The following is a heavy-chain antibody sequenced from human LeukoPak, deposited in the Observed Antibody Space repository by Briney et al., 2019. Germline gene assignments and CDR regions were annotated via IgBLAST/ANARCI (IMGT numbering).Heavy chain of an antibody. CDR3: ATIINITMIDNYYMDV. V-gene: IGHV4-59*01. J-gene: IGHJ6*03. CDR2: IYYSGST. CDR1: GGSISSYY. Sequence: SETLSLTCTVSGGSISSYYWSWIWQPPGKGLEWIGYIYYSGSTTYNPSLKSRVTMSVDTSNNQFSLKLSSVTAADTAVYYCATIINITMIDNYYMDVWGKGTTVTVSS. D-gene: IGHD3-22*01.